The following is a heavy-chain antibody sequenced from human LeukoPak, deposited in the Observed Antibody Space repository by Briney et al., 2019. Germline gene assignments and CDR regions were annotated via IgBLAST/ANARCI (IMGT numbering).Heavy chain of an antibody. V-gene: IGHV4-39*07. CDR3: ARGAPRYCSGGSCYYHYFDY. D-gene: IGHD2-15*01. Sequence: SETLSLTCTVSGGSISSSSYYWGWIRQPPGKGLEWIGSIYYSGSTYYNPSLKSRVTISVDTSKNQFSLKLSSVTAADTAVYYCARGAPRYCSGGSCYYHYFDYWGQGTLVTVSS. CDR1: GGSISSSSYY. CDR2: IYYSGST. J-gene: IGHJ4*02.